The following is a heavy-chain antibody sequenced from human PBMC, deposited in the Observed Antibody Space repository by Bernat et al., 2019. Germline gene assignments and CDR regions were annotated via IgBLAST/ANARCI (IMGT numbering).Heavy chain of an antibody. J-gene: IGHJ6*02. Sequence: EVQLVESGGGLVKPGGSLRLSCAASGFTFSSYSMNWVRQAPGKGLEWVSSISSSSSYIYYADSVKGRFTISRDNAKNSLYLQMNSLRAEDTAVYYCARDCAGLGGNTEDTAMGQLYGMDVWGQGTRGT. CDR1: GFTFSSYS. CDR2: ISSSSSYI. V-gene: IGHV3-21*01. CDR3: ARDCAGLGGNTEDTAMGQLYGMDV. D-gene: IGHD5-18*01.